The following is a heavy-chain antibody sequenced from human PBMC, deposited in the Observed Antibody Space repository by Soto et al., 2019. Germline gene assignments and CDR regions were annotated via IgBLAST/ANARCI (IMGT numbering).Heavy chain of an antibody. CDR2: INHKSGET. Sequence: ASVKVSCQASGYILTHCYNHWVRRAPGQGIEWMGLINHKSGETHYSQKFRGRVSLTRDTSTNTANMKLTTLPSDDSAIYYCAWVPGHKNSRGDYWGQGTPVTVSS. D-gene: IGHD1-7*01. V-gene: IGHV1-2*06. J-gene: IGHJ4*02. CDR1: GYILTHCY. CDR3: AWVPGHKNSRGDY.